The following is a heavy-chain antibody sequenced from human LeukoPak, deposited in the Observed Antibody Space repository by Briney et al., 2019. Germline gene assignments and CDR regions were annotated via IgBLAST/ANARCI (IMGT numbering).Heavy chain of an antibody. Sequence: PSETLSLTCTVSGGSISSYYWSWIRQPPGKALEWIGYIYYSGTTNYNPSLKSRVTISVDTSKNQFSLKLSSVTAADTAVYYCARLLAIRPDTLLDYWGQGTLVTVSS. V-gene: IGHV4-59*08. D-gene: IGHD2-15*01. CDR2: IYYSGTT. J-gene: IGHJ4*02. CDR3: ARLLAIRPDTLLDY. CDR1: GGSISSYY.